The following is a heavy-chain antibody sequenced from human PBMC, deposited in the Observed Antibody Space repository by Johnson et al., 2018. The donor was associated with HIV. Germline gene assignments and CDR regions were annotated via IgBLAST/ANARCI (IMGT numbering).Heavy chain of an antibody. V-gene: IGHV3-7*05. J-gene: IGHJ3*02. CDR1: GFTFSSYW. CDR3: SSGDAFDI. Sequence: VQLVESGGGLVQPGGSLRLSCAASGFTFSSYWMSWVRQAPGKGLEWVANIKQDGSEKHYVDSVKCRFTISRDNAKNSLYLQMNSLRAEDTAVYYCSSGDAFDIWGQGTMVTVSS. CDR2: IKQDGSEK.